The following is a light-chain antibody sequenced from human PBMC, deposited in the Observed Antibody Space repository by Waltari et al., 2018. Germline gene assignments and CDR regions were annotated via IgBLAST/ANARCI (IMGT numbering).Light chain of an antibody. CDR3: MQGTHWLYT. Sequence: DVVMTQSPLSLPVTLGQPASISFRSTVSLVYSDGNTYLNWFQQRPGQSPRRLIYKVSNRDSGVPDRFSGSGSGTDFTLKINRVAAEDVGVYYCMQGTHWLYTFGQGTKLEIK. V-gene: IGKV2-30*01. CDR2: KVS. CDR1: VSLVYSDGNTY. J-gene: IGKJ2*01.